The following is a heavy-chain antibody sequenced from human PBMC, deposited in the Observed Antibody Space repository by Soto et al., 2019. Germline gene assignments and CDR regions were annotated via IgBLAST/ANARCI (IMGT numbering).Heavy chain of an antibody. Sequence: SETLSLTCTVSGGSISSYYWSWIRQPPGKGLEWIGYIYYSGSTNYNPSLKSRVTISVDTSKNQFSLKLSSVTAADTAVYYCARWGSSGWYTSILYYFDYWGQGTLVTVSS. CDR1: GGSISSYY. V-gene: IGHV4-59*01. J-gene: IGHJ4*02. D-gene: IGHD6-19*01. CDR3: ARWGSSGWYTSILYYFDY. CDR2: IYYSGST.